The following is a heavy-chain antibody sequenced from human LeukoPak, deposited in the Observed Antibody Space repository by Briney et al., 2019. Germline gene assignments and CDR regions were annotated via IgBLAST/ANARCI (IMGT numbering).Heavy chain of an antibody. V-gene: IGHV1-18*01. CDR2: ISAYNGNT. D-gene: IGHD6-19*01. J-gene: IGHJ4*02. CDR1: GYTFTSYG. CDR3: ARDALALIAVAGTGDY. Sequence: ASVKVSCKASGYTFTSYGISWVRQPPGQGLEWMGWISAYNGNTNYAQKLQGRVTMTTDTSTSTAYMELRSLRSDDTAVYYCARDALALIAVAGTGDYWGQGTLVTVSS.